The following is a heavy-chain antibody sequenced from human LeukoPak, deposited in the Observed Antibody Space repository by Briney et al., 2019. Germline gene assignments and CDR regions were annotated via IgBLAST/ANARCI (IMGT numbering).Heavy chain of an antibody. CDR2: IIPIFGTA. Sequence: SVKVSCKASGGTFSSYAISWVRQAPGQGLEWMGGIIPIFGTANYAQKFQGRVTITADKSTSTAYMVLSSLRSEDTAVYYCARGDSLSSSFDYWGQGTLVTVSS. V-gene: IGHV1-69*06. J-gene: IGHJ4*02. CDR3: ARGDSLSSSFDY. CDR1: GGTFSSYA. D-gene: IGHD6-13*01.